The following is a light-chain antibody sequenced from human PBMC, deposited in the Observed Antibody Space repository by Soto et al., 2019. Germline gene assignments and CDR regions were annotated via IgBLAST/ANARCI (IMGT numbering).Light chain of an antibody. V-gene: IGKV4-1*01. CDR2: GAS. Sequence: DIVMTQSPDSLALSLGERATINCKSSQILLYISNNENYLAWLQQKPGQPPRLLIYGASTRESGVPDRFSGSGSGTDFTLTISSLQAEDVAVYYCQQYYSTPRTFGQGTKVDIK. CDR3: QQYYSTPRT. CDR1: QILLYISNNENY. J-gene: IGKJ1*01.